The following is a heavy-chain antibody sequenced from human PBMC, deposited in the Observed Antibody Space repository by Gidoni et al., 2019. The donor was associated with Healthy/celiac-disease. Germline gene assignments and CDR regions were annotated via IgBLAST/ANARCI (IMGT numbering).Heavy chain of an antibody. J-gene: IGHJ6*02. CDR2: IYTSGST. V-gene: IGHV4-4*07. CDR3: ARDGLCGFGELLCGYYYYGMDV. Sequence: QVQLQESGPGLVKPSETLSLTCTVSGGSISSYYWSWIRQPAGKGLEWIGRIYTSGSTNYNPSLKSRVTMSVDTSKNQFSLKLSSVTAADTAVYYCARDGLCGFGELLCGYYYYGMDVWGQGTTVTVSS. D-gene: IGHD3-10*01. CDR1: GGSISSYY.